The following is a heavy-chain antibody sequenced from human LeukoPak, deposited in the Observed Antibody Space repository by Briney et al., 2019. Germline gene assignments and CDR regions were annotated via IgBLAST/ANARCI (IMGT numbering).Heavy chain of an antibody. D-gene: IGHD3-10*01. V-gene: IGHV4-34*01. J-gene: IGHJ4*02. CDR1: GFSFSSSE. CDR3: ARGLYGSGSYLDY. CDR2: INHSGST. Sequence: GSLRLSCAASGFSFSSSEMNWVRQPPGKGLEWIGEINHSGSTNYNPFLKSRVTISVDTSKNQFSLKLSSVTAADTAVYYCARGLYGSGSYLDYWGQGTLVTVSS.